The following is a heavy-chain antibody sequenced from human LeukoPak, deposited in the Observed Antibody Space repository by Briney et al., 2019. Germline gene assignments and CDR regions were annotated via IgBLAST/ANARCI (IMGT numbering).Heavy chain of an antibody. J-gene: IGHJ4*02. CDR1: GFTFSSYA. D-gene: IGHD3-22*01. Sequence: PGGSLRLSCAASGFTFSSYAMSWVRQAPGKGLEWVSAISGSGGSTYYADSVKGRFTISRDNSKNTLYLQMNSLRAEDTAVYYCAKDRNYYDSSGSNYFDYWGQGTLVTVSS. CDR3: AKDRNYYDSSGSNYFDY. V-gene: IGHV3-23*01. CDR2: ISGSGGST.